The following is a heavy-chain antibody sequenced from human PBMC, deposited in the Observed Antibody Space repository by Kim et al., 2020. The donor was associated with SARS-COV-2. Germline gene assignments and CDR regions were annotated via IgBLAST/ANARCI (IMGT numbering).Heavy chain of an antibody. CDR2: IYYSGST. V-gene: IGHV4-39*01. CDR3: ASYSSSWQGGYWFDP. Sequence: SETLSLTCTVSGGSISSSSYYWGWIRQPPGKGLEWIGSIYYSGSTYYNPSLKGRVTISVDTSKNQFSLKLSSVTAADTAVYYCASYSSSWQGGYWFDPWGQGTLVTVSS. J-gene: IGHJ5*02. D-gene: IGHD6-13*01. CDR1: GGSISSSSYY.